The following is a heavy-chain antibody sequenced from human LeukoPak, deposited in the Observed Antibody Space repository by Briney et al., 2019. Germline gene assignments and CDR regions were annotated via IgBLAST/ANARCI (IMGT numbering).Heavy chain of an antibody. Sequence: GGSLRLSCAASGFTFDDYAMHWVRQAPGKGLEWVSGISWNSGSIGYADSVKGRFTISRDNAKNSLYLQMNSLRAEDTALYYCAKLGYCSSTSCYEAPGNDYWGQGTLVAVSS. CDR1: GFTFDDYA. CDR3: AKLGYCSSTSCYEAPGNDY. CDR2: ISWNSGSI. V-gene: IGHV3-9*01. J-gene: IGHJ4*02. D-gene: IGHD2-2*01.